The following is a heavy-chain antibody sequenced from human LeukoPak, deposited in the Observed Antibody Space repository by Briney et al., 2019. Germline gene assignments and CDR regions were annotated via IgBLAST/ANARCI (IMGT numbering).Heavy chain of an antibody. J-gene: IGHJ4*02. CDR2: ISSSSSYI. Sequence: GGSLRLSCAASGFTFSSYSMNWVRQAPGKGLEWVSSISSSSSYIYYADSVKGRFTISRDNAKNSPYLQMNSLRAEDTAVYYCARDIRYYGSGSYIDYWGQGTLVTVSS. CDR3: ARDIRYYGSGSYIDY. D-gene: IGHD3-10*01. V-gene: IGHV3-21*01. CDR1: GFTFSSYS.